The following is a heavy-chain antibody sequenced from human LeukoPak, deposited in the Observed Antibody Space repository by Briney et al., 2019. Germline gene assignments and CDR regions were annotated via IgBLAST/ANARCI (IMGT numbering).Heavy chain of an antibody. J-gene: IGHJ4*02. CDR3: ARDAVMGATPFYFDS. V-gene: IGHV3-21*04. Sequence: PGGSLRLSCTASGFIFTSYGMNWVRQAPGKGLEWVSYISSSGSNIFYADSVKGRFTISRDQAKDSVFLQMNSLRAEDTAHYFCARDAVMGATPFYFDSWGQGALVTVSS. CDR2: ISSSGSNI. D-gene: IGHD2-15*01. CDR1: GFIFTSYG.